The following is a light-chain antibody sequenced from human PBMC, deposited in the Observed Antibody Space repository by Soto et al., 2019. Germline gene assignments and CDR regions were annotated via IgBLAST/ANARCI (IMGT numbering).Light chain of an antibody. J-gene: IGKJ3*01. CDR2: DAS. CDR1: QSISSW. CDR3: QQYNSYPGT. V-gene: IGKV1-5*01. Sequence: DIQMTQSPSTLSASVGDRVTITCRASQSISSWLAWYQQKPGKAPKLLIYDASSLESGVPSRFSGSGSGTEFTLTISSLQPDDFAPYYCQQYNSYPGTFGPGTKVDIK.